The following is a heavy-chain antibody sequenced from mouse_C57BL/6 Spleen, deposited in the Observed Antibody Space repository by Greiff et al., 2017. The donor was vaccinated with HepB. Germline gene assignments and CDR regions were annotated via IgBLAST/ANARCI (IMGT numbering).Heavy chain of an antibody. Sequence: EVQLQESGAELVRPGASVKLSCTASGFNIKDDYMHWVKQRPEQGLEWIGWIDPENGDTEYASKFQGKATITADTSSNTAYLQLSSLTSEDTAVYYCTTEEGNYFDDWGQGTTLTVSS. CDR2: IDPENGDT. J-gene: IGHJ2*01. CDR1: GFNIKDDY. V-gene: IGHV14-4*01. CDR3: TTEEGNYFDD.